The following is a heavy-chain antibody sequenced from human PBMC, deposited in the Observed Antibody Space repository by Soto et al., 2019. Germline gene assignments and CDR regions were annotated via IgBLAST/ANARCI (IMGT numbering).Heavy chain of an antibody. J-gene: IGHJ4*02. V-gene: IGHV3-48*03. CDR1: GSTFSSYE. D-gene: IGHD6-6*01. Sequence: PGGSLRLSCAASGSTFSSYEMNWVRQAPGKGLEWVSYISSSGSTIYYADSVKGRFTISRDNAKNSLYLQMNSLRAEDTAVYYCARAYSSSSFDYWGQGTLVTVSS. CDR2: ISSSGSTI. CDR3: ARAYSSSSFDY.